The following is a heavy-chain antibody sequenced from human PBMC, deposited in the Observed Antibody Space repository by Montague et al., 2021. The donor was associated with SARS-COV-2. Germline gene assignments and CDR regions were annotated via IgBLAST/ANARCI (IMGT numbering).Heavy chain of an antibody. Sequence: SETLSLTCTVSGVSVTDYYWSWIRQPPGKGLEWVGDVWYNKGTNFNPSLKSRVAVSVDPSKNQVSLRLTSVTAAATAFYECLCHPHYDGLNGPPDFWDQGTLVTVSS. V-gene: IGHV4-59*08. CDR1: GVSVTDYY. CDR3: LCHPHYDGLNGPPDF. J-gene: IGHJ4*02. D-gene: IGHD3-9*01. CDR2: VWYNKGT.